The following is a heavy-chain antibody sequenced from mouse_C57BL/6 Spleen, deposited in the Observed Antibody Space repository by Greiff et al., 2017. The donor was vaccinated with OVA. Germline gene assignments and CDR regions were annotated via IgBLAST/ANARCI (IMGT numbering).Heavy chain of an antibody. CDR1: GFTFSDYY. D-gene: IGHD1-1*01. Sequence: EVMLVESGGGLVQPGGSLKLSCAASGFTFSDYYMYWVRQTPEKRLEWVAYISNGGGSTYYPDTVKGRFTISRDNAKNTLYLQMSRLKSEDTAMYYCARLLYYYGSSYVDYWGQGTTLTVSS. V-gene: IGHV5-12*01. CDR2: ISNGGGST. CDR3: ARLLYYYGSSYVDY. J-gene: IGHJ2*01.